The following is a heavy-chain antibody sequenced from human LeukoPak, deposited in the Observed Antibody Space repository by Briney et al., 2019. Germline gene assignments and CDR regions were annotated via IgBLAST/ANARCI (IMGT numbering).Heavy chain of an antibody. D-gene: IGHD3-10*01. CDR1: GGSFSGYY. Sequence: SETLSLTCAVYGGSFSGYYWSWIRQPPGKGLEWIGEINHSGSTNYNPSLKSRVTISVGTSKNQFSLKLSSVTAADTAVYYCARLGYYYGSGSYYHNWFDPWGQGTLVTVSS. V-gene: IGHV4-34*01. CDR3: ARLGYYYGSGSYYHNWFDP. CDR2: INHSGST. J-gene: IGHJ5*02.